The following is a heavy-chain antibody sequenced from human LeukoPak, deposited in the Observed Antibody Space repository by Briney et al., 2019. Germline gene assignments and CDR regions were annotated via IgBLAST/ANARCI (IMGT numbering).Heavy chain of an antibody. CDR1: GFTFSSYS. V-gene: IGHV3-21*01. CDR2: ITSSGSDM. CDR3: ARGGGCHRTNCYWADY. J-gene: IGHJ4*02. D-gene: IGHD2-2*01. Sequence: GGSLRLSCAASGFTFSSYSMNWVRQPPGKGLEWVSSITSSGSDMYYVDSVKGRFTISRDNTKNSLFLQMNSLRAEDTAVYYCARGGGCHRTNCYWADYWGQGTLVTVSS.